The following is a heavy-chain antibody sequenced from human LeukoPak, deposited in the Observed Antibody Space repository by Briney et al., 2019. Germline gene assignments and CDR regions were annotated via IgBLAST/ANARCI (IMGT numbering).Heavy chain of an antibody. CDR3: ARTYYFGSGSYHFDY. V-gene: IGHV4-59*08. Sequence: SETLSLTCTVSGGSISSYYWSWIRQPPGKGLEWIGCIYSSGSTNYNPSLKSRVTISVDTSENQFSLKLTSVTAADTAVYYCARTYYFGSGSYHFDYWGQGTLVTVSS. CDR2: IYSSGST. CDR1: GGSISSYY. D-gene: IGHD3-10*01. J-gene: IGHJ4*02.